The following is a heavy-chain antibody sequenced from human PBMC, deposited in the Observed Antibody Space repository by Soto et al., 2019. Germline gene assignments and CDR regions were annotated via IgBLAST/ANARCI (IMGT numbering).Heavy chain of an antibody. CDR2: IDPSDSYT. CDR1: GYSFTSYW. Sequence: PGESLKISCKGSGYSFTSYWISWVRQMPGKGLEWMGRIDPSDSYTNYSPSFQGHVTISADKSISTAYLQWSSLKASDTAMYYCARRIVVVPAAMDPDYYGMDVWGQGTTVTVSS. CDR3: ARRIVVVPAAMDPDYYGMDV. V-gene: IGHV5-10-1*01. J-gene: IGHJ6*02. D-gene: IGHD2-2*01.